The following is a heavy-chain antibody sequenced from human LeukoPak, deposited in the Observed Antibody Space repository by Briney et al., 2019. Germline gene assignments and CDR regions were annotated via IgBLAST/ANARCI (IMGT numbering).Heavy chain of an antibody. CDR2: ISGGGGST. Sequence: GRSLRLSCAASGFSFSGYAMSWVRQAPGKGLEWVSAISGGGGSTSYADSVKGRFTISRDNSKNTLYLQMNSLRAEDTAVYYCAKGHDFWSGYYPVWGQGILVTVSS. J-gene: IGHJ4*02. CDR3: AKGHDFWSGYYPV. D-gene: IGHD3-3*01. CDR1: GFSFSGYA. V-gene: IGHV3-23*01.